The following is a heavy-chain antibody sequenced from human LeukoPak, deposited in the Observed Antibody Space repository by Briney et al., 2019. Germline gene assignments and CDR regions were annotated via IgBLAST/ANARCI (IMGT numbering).Heavy chain of an antibody. J-gene: IGHJ4*02. V-gene: IGHV4-39*01. CDR3: ARHGVGWDPRACYFDY. D-gene: IGHD1-26*01. CDR2: IYYSGST. Sequence: PSETLSLTCTVSGGSISSRTYYWGWIRQPPGQGLEWIGSIYYSGSTYYNPSLKSRVTISADTSKNHFSLKLSSVTAADTAVYSCARHGVGWDPRACYFDYWGQGTLVTVSS. CDR1: GGSISSRTYY.